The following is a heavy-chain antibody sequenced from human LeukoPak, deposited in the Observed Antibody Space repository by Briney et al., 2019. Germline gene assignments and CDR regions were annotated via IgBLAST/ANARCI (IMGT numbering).Heavy chain of an antibody. D-gene: IGHD6-19*01. V-gene: IGHV1-69*05. CDR1: GGTFSSYA. J-gene: IGHJ6*03. CDR2: IIPIFGTA. CDR3: ARGRSSGWGYYYYMDV. Sequence: SVKVSCKASGGTFSSYAISWVRQAPGQGLEWVGGIIPIFGTANYAQKFQGRVTITTDESTSTAYMGLSSLRSEDTAVYYCARGRSSGWGYYYYMDVWGKGTTVTVSS.